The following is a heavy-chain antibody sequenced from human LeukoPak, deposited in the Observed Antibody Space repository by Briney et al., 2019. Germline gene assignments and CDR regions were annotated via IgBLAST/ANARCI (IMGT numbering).Heavy chain of an antibody. CDR1: GFTFSSYG. Sequence: GGSLRLSCAASGFTFSSYGMHWVRQAPGKGLEWVAFIRYDGSNKYYADSVKGRFTISRDNSKNTLYLQMNSLRAGDTAVYYCAKDRMGDIVVVPAAIRFDPWGQGTLVTVSS. CDR3: AKDRMGDIVVVPAAIRFDP. CDR2: IRYDGSNK. J-gene: IGHJ5*02. V-gene: IGHV3-30*02. D-gene: IGHD2-2*01.